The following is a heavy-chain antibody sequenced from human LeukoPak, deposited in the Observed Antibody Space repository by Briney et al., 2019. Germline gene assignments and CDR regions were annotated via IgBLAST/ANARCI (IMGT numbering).Heavy chain of an antibody. D-gene: IGHD2-15*01. CDR1: GYAFTGYY. CDR2: INPNSGGT. J-gene: IGHJ5*02. V-gene: IGHV1-2*02. Sequence: ASVKVSCKASGYAFTGYYMHWVRQAPGQGLEWMGWINPNSGGTNYAQKFQGRVTMTRDTSIITAYMELSRLRSDDTDVYYCARVVVVAANNWFDPWGQGTLVTVSS. CDR3: ARVVVVAANNWFDP.